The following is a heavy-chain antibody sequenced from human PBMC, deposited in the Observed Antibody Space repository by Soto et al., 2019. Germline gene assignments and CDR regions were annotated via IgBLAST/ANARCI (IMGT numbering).Heavy chain of an antibody. CDR2: ISSNGGST. D-gene: IGHD3-3*01. CDR1: GFTFSSYA. J-gene: IGHJ5*02. V-gene: IGHV3-64D*08. CDR3: VKDLSSYDFWSGYYFSPNWFDP. Sequence: GGSLRLSCSSSGFTFSSYAMHLVRQAPGKGLEYVSAISSNGGSTYYADPVKGRFTISRDNSKNTLYLQMSSLRAEDTAVYYCVKDLSSYDFWSGYYFSPNWFDPWGQGTLVTVSS.